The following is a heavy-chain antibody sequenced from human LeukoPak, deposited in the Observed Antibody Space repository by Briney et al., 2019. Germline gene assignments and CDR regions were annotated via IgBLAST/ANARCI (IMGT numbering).Heavy chain of an antibody. CDR2: IYYSGSS. V-gene: IGHV4-30-4*01. CDR3: ARQVGATSGDRWKTDAFDI. CDR1: GGSTNNGGYY. J-gene: IGHJ3*02. Sequence: PSETLSLTCTVSGGSTNNGGYYWSWIRQHPGKGLEWIGYIYYSGSSYYNPSLKSRVTISVDTSKNQFSLKLSSVTAADTAVYYCARQVGATSGDRWKTDAFDIWGQGTMVTVSS. D-gene: IGHD1-26*01.